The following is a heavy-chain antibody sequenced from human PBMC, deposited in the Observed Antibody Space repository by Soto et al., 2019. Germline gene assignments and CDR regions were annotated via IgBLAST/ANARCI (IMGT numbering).Heavy chain of an antibody. V-gene: IGHV4-30-4*01. J-gene: IGHJ4*02. CDR1: GGSISSGDYY. Sequence: QVQLQESGPGLVKPSQTLSLTCTVSGGSISSGDYYWSWIRQPPGKGLEWIGYIYYSGSTYYNPSLKSRVTISVDTSKHQCSLKRGSVTAADTAVYYCAREGGGGFPYGSGSSVLWYWGQGTLVTVSS. D-gene: IGHD3-10*01. CDR3: AREGGGGFPYGSGSSVLWY. CDR2: IYYSGST.